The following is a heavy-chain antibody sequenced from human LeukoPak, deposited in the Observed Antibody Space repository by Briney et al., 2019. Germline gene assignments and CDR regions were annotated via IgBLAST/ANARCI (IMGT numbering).Heavy chain of an antibody. D-gene: IGHD2-2*02. CDR3: VRDDALGYCSSTNCYTENWFDP. CDR2: ISGSSDTI. CDR1: GFTFSTYS. V-gene: IGHV3-48*01. J-gene: IGHJ5*02. Sequence: GGSLRLSCAASGFTFSTYSMNWVRQAPGKGLEWVSYISGSSDTIYYADSVKGRFTISRHNGKDSLYLQMNSLRAEDTAVYYCVRDDALGYCSSTNCYTENWFDPWGQGTLVTVSS.